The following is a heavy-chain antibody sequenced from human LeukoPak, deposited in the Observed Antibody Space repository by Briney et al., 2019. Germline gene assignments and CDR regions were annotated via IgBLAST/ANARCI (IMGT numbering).Heavy chain of an antibody. V-gene: IGHV1-2*02. Sequence: GASVKVSCKASGYTFTGYYMHWVRQAPGQGGEWMGWINPNSGGTNYAQKFQGRVTMTRDTSISTAYMELSRLRSDDTAVYYCARADCSSTSCYGGRNWFDPWGQGTLVTVSS. CDR3: ARADCSSTSCYGGRNWFDP. CDR2: INPNSGGT. D-gene: IGHD2-2*01. CDR1: GYTFTGYY. J-gene: IGHJ5*02.